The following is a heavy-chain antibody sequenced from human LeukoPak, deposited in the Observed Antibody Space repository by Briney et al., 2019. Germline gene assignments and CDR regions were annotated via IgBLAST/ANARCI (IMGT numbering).Heavy chain of an antibody. CDR1: GFTFDDYA. J-gene: IGHJ5*02. V-gene: IGHV3-9*01. CDR3: ARGDPHADL. CDR2: ISWNSGSI. Sequence: GGSLRLSCAASGFTFDDYAMHWVRQAPGKGLEWVSGISWNSGSIGYADSVKGRFTISRDNAKNSLYLQMNSLRVEDTGVYYCARGDPHADLWGQGTLVTVSS.